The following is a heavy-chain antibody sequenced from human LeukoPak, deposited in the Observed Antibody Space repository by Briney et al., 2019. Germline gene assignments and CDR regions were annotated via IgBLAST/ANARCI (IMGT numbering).Heavy chain of an antibody. D-gene: IGHD5-12*01. V-gene: IGHV4-59*01. CDR3: ARLVNSGYDLYYFDY. CDR1: GGSISSYY. Sequence: SSETLSLTCTVSGGSISSYYWSWIRQPPGKGLEWIGYIYYSGSTNYNPSLKSRVTISVDTSKNQFSLKLSSVTAADTAVYYCARLVNSGYDLYYFDYWGQGTLVTVSS. CDR2: IYYSGST. J-gene: IGHJ4*02.